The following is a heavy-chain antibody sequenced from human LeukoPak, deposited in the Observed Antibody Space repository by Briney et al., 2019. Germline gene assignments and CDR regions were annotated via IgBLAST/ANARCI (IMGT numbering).Heavy chain of an antibody. CDR2: IYSGDIT. CDR1: GFTVSSNY. D-gene: IGHD2-2*01. J-gene: IGHJ4*02. Sequence: GGSLRLSCAVSGFTVSSNYMSWVRQAPGKGLEWVSVIYSGDITDYADSVKGRFTISRDNSKNTLYLQMSSLRAEDTGVYYCARDWGYCSSTRCHVFDYWGQGILVTVSS. CDR3: ARDWGYCSSTRCHVFDY. V-gene: IGHV3-53*01.